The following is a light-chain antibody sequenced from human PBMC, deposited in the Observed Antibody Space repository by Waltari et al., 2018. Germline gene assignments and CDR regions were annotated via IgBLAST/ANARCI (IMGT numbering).Light chain of an antibody. CDR2: DDS. J-gene: IGLJ2*01. CDR1: DMGGKS. V-gene: IGLV3-21*03. CDR3: QVWDSTSDHVV. Sequence: SYVLTQPSSVSVAPGKTATITCGGSDMGGKSVLWLQHKPGQAPVLVVSDDSDRPSGIPERFSGSNSGSTATLTISRVEAGDEADYFCQVWDSTSDHVVFGGGTKLTVL.